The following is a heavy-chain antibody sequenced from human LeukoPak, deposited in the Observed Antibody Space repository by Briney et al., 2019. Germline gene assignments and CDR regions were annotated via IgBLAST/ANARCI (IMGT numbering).Heavy chain of an antibody. CDR2: IYPGDSDT. D-gene: IGHD6-19*01. CDR1: GYSFTNYW. J-gene: IGHJ4*02. V-gene: IGHV5-51*01. Sequence: GESLKISCKGSGYSFTNYWIGWVRQRPGKGLEWMGIIYPGDSDTRYSPSFQGQVTISADKSISTAYLQWSSLKASDTAMYYCAIAVVGTSPGFDYWGQGTLVTVSS. CDR3: AIAVVGTSPGFDY.